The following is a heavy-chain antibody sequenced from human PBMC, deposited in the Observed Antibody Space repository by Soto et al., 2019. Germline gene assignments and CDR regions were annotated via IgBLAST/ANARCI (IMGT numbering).Heavy chain of an antibody. Sequence: PGGGLRLSCTACGFTFSSYTMSWVRQAPGKGLEWVSSFSGRDATTYYADSVKGRFTISRDNSKNTLYLQMNSLRAEDTALYFCVRTIVGATKGGWFDPWGQRALVTVSS. J-gene: IGHJ5*02. CDR2: FSGRDATT. V-gene: IGHV3-23*01. D-gene: IGHD1-26*01. CDR1: GFTFSSYT. CDR3: VRTIVGATKGGWFDP.